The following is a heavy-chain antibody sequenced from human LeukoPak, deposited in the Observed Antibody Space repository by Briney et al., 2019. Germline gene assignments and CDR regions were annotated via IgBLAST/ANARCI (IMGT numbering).Heavy chain of an antibody. CDR1: GGTFSSYA. Sequence: SVKVSCKASGGTFSSYAISWVRQAPGQGLEWMGRIIPIFGTANYAQKFQGRVTITTDESTSTAYMELSSLRSEDTAVYYCARPNRGSGYDGAFDIRGQGTMVTVSS. CDR2: IIPIFGTA. CDR3: ARPNRGSGYDGAFDI. J-gene: IGHJ3*02. D-gene: IGHD5-12*01. V-gene: IGHV1-69*05.